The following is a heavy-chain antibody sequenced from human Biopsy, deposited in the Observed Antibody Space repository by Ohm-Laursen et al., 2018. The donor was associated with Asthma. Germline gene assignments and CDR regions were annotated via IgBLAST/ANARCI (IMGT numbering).Heavy chain of an antibody. D-gene: IGHD6-19*01. J-gene: IGHJ1*01. CDR1: GGSFTHYF. Sequence: SETLSLTCAISGGSFTHYFWMWIRQPPGKGLEWIGEINYRGGTNYNPSLESRVSISVDTSTYHFSLRLNSVTAADTAVYYCVRGEEVAGTYFKDWDQGTLVTVPS. V-gene: IGHV4-34*01. CDR3: VRGEEVAGTYFKD. CDR2: INYRGGT.